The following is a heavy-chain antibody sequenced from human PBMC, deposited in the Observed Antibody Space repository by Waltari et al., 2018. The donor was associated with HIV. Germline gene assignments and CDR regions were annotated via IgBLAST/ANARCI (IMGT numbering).Heavy chain of an antibody. CDR2: INTDGSST. Sequence: EVQLVESGGGLVQPGGSLRLSCAASGFTFSSYWMHWDRQAPGKGLVWVSRINTDGSSTSYADSVKGRFTISRDTAKNTLNLQMNSLRAEDTAVYYCARDLYYGSGISGGMDVWGQGTTVTVSS. V-gene: IGHV3-74*01. J-gene: IGHJ6*02. D-gene: IGHD3-10*01. CDR1: GFTFSSYW. CDR3: ARDLYYGSGISGGMDV.